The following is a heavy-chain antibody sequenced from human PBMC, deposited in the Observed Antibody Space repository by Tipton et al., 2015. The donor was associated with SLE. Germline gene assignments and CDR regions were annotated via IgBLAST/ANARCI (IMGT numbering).Heavy chain of an antibody. CDR1: GGSIRSSSDY. V-gene: IGHV4-39*01. Sequence: GLVKPSETLSLSCSVSGGSIRSSSDYWGWIRQPPGKGLEWIVSMFYSGSNHYNPSLKSRVTISVDTSKNQYFLKLSSVTAADTAVYYCARHDGLVFAYWGQGILVTVSP. D-gene: IGHD6-19*01. CDR3: ARHDGLVFAY. CDR2: MFYSGSN. J-gene: IGHJ4*02.